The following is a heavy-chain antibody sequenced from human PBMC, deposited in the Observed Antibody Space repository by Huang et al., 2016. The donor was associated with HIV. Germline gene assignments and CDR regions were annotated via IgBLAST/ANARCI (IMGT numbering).Heavy chain of an antibody. Sequence: QIHLVQSGPEVKQPGASVKVSCKASGYKFHIYEITWVRQTPGQGLEWMVWISGDNGSTRFAQKFQDRLTMTTDVSTSTAYLELRSLRLDDTAVYYCARTKGEFDFWGQGALVTVSS. CDR1: GYKFHIYE. V-gene: IGHV1-18*04. D-gene: IGHD3-16*01. CDR3: ARTKGEFDF. CDR2: ISGDNGST. J-gene: IGHJ4*02.